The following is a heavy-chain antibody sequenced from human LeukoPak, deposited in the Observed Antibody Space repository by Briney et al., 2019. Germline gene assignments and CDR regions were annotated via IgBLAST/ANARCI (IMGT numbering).Heavy chain of an antibody. D-gene: IGHD3-22*01. CDR2: MNPNSGNT. CDR3: ARGGYYDSSGYYHHDAFDI. J-gene: IGHJ3*02. V-gene: IGHV1-8*01. Sequence: ASVKVSCKASGYTFTSYDINWVRQATGQGLEWMGWMNPNSGNTGYAQKFQGRVTMTRNTSISTAYMELSSLRSEDTAVYYCARGGYYDSSGYYHHDAFDIWGQGTMVTVSS. CDR1: GYTFTSYD.